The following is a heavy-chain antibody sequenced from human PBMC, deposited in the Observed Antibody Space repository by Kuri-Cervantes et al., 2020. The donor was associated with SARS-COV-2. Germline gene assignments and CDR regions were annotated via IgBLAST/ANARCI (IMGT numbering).Heavy chain of an antibody. V-gene: IGHV3-7*01. J-gene: IGHJ4*02. Sequence: GGSLRLSCAASGFTFSSYWMSWVRQAPGKGLEWVANIRQDGSEKYYVDSVKGRFTISRDNAKNSLYLQMNSLRAEDTAVYYCARDRRVGWADYWGQGTLVTVSS. CDR2: IRQDGSEK. CDR3: ARDRRVGWADY. D-gene: IGHD1-26*01. CDR1: GFTFSSYW.